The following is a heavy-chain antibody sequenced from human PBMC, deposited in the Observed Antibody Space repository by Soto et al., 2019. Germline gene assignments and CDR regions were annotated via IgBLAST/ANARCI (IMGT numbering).Heavy chain of an antibody. CDR1: GGTFSSYA. D-gene: IGHD4-17*01. V-gene: IGHV1-69*13. CDR2: IIPIFGTA. CDR3: LGDSKHPGNLHYGMDV. J-gene: IGHJ6*02. Sequence: ASVKVSCKASGGTFSSYAISWVRQAPGQGLEWMGGIIPIFGTANYARKFQGRVTITADESTSTAYMELSSLRSEDTAVYYCLGDSKHPGNLHYGMDVWGQGTTVTVSS.